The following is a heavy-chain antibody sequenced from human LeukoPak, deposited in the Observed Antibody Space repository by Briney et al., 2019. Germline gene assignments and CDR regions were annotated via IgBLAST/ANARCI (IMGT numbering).Heavy chain of an antibody. D-gene: IGHD6-13*01. Sequence: SGGSLRLSCAASGFTFSNYWMHWVRQAPGKGLVWVSRINPDGGRISYADSVQGRFTISRDNAKNSLYLQMNSLRADDTAVYYCAKIGVYSSSWYFDYWGQGTLVTVSS. CDR3: AKIGVYSSSWYFDY. CDR1: GFTFSNYW. CDR2: INPDGGRI. J-gene: IGHJ4*02. V-gene: IGHV3-74*01.